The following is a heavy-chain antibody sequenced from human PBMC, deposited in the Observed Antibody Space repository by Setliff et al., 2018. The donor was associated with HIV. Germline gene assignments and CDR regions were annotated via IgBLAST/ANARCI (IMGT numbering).Heavy chain of an antibody. Sequence: GASVKVSCKASGYTFSNYDINWVRQATGQGLEWVGWMNPNSGNTGYAQKFQGRVTLTRNTSISTAYIELSSLRSDDTAVYYCASSWSRVPYYGMDVWGQGTTVTVSS. J-gene: IGHJ6*02. CDR3: ASSWSRVPYYGMDV. CDR2: MNPNSGNT. CDR1: GYTFSNYD. V-gene: IGHV1-8*01. D-gene: IGHD6-13*01.